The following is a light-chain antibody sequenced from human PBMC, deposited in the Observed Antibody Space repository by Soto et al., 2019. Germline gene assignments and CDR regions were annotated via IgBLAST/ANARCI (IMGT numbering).Light chain of an antibody. CDR2: AAS. CDR3: QERYSTSWT. V-gene: IGKV1-39*01. J-gene: IGKJ1*01. Sequence: DIQMTQSPSSLSASVGDRVTITCRASQSISSYLNWYQQKPGKAPKLLIYAASSLQSGVPSRFSGSGSGTDFTLAISSLQPEDFATYYCQERYSTSWTFAQGTKVDIK. CDR1: QSISSY.